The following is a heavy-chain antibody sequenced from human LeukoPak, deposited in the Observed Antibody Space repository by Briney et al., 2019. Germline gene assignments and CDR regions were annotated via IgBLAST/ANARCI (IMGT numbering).Heavy chain of an antibody. Sequence: ASVKVSCKASGYTFTSYYMHWVRQAPGQGLEWMGIINPSGGSTSYAQKFQGRVTMTRDMSRSTVYMELSSLRSEDTAVYYCARGIAAAGTKTNWFDPWGQGTLVTVSS. J-gene: IGHJ5*02. D-gene: IGHD6-13*01. CDR1: GYTFTSYY. CDR2: INPSGGST. V-gene: IGHV1-46*01. CDR3: ARGIAAAGTKTNWFDP.